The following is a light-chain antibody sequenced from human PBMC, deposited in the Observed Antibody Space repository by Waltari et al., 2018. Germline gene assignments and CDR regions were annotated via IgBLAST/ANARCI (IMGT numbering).Light chain of an antibody. CDR1: SSDVGGFNY. CDR3: SSYTSRNTLV. Sequence: QSALTQPASVSGSPGQSITISCTGTSSDVGGFNYFSWYQQHPGEAPKIMIYEVSNRASGISYRVSGSKSGNTASLTISGLQAADEADYYCSSYTSRNTLVFGGGTKLTVL. CDR2: EVS. J-gene: IGLJ2*01. V-gene: IGLV2-14*03.